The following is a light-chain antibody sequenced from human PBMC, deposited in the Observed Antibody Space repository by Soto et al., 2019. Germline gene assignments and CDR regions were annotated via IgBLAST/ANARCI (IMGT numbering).Light chain of an antibody. CDR2: GAS. Sequence: EIVMTQSPGTLSVSPGERATFSCRASQSVSSNLAWYQQKPGQAPRLLIYGASIRATGIPARFSGSGSGTEFTLTISSLQPDDFATYYCQQYNSYWRTFGQGTKVDIK. V-gene: IGKV3-15*01. CDR3: QQYNSYWRT. CDR1: QSVSSN. J-gene: IGKJ1*01.